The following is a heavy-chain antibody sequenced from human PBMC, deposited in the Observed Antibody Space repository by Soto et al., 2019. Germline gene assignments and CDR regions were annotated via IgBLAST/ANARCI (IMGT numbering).Heavy chain of an antibody. CDR2: ISGSGGST. Sequence: GGSLRLSCAASGFSFSSYVMSWVRQSPGKGLEWVSDISGSGGSTYYADSVKGRFTISRDNSKNTLYLEMHSLRAEDTAVFYCAKVDPSVTTGSGYYFEYWGQGTLVTVSS. V-gene: IGHV3-23*01. J-gene: IGHJ4*02. CDR1: GFSFSSYV. D-gene: IGHD4-17*01. CDR3: AKVDPSVTTGSGYYFEY.